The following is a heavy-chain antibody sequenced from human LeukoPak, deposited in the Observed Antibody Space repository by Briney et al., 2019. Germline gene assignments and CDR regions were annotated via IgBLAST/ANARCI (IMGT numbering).Heavy chain of an antibody. D-gene: IGHD1-7*01. J-gene: IGHJ4*02. Sequence: GGSLRLSCAASGFTFDDYAMHWVRQAPGKGLEWVSGISGSGGSTYYADSVKGRFTISRDNAKNSLYLQMNSLRAEDTAVYYCARAELELGFDYWGQGTLVTVSS. CDR3: ARAELELGFDY. CDR1: GFTFDDYA. V-gene: IGHV3-23*01. CDR2: ISGSGGST.